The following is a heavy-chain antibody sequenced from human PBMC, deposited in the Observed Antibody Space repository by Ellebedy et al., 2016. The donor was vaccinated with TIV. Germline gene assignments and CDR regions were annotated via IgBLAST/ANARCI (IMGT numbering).Heavy chain of an antibody. J-gene: IGHJ4*02. CDR3: ARESLGYCSGGSCYDSEGPYDF. Sequence: GESLKISCAASGFIFSDFAMHWVRQAPGKGLEWVAVISFDGNNEYYADSVEGRFTISRDNSKNTLFLQMSSLRREDTAVNYCARESLGYCSGGSCYDSEGPYDFWGQGALVTVSS. V-gene: IGHV3-30*04. D-gene: IGHD2-15*01. CDR2: ISFDGNNE. CDR1: GFIFSDFA.